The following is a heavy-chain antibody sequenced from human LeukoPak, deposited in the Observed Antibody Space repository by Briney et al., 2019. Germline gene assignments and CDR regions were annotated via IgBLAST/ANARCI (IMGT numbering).Heavy chain of an antibody. D-gene: IGHD1/OR15-1a*01. CDR3: ARGTAAAFEY. CDR1: GDSFSSKSAV. Sequence: SQTLSLTCAISGDSFSSKSAVWHWIRQSPSRGLEWLGRTYYRSKWSNDYAVSVKSRITINPDTSKNQFSLQLNSVTPEDAAVYYCARGTAAAFEYWGQGTLVTVSS. CDR2: TYYRSKWSN. J-gene: IGHJ4*02. V-gene: IGHV6-1*01.